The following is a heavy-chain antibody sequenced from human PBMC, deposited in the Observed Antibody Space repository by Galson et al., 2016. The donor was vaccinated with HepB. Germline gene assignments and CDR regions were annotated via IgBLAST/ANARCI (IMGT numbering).Heavy chain of an antibody. V-gene: IGHV3-21*01. D-gene: IGHD2-21*01. CDR3: ARVKGDADDLNAIPSFYAFDI. Sequence: SLRLSCAASGFTFNTYSINWVRQAPGKGLEWVSSISSSRIYIYYAGSVEGRFTISRDNAKKSLYLQMNRLRAEDTAVYYCARVKGDADDLNAIPSFYAFDIWGQGTMVTVSS. CDR2: ISSSRIYI. CDR1: GFTFNTYS. J-gene: IGHJ3*02.